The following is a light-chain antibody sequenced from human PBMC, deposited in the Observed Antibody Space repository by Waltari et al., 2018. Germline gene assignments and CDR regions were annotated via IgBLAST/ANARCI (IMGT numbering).Light chain of an antibody. J-gene: IGLJ2*01. CDR3: QAWDSRTEV. V-gene: IGLV3-1*01. CDR2: EDT. Sequence: WYQQGPGQSPGLVIYEDTKRPSGIPERVSGSNSGNTATLTISGTQAIDEADYYCQAWDSRTEVFGGGTKLTVL.